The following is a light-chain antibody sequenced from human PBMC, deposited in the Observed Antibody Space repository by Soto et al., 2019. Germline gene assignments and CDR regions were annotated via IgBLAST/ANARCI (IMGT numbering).Light chain of an antibody. CDR1: SSDIGDYNF. J-gene: IGLJ1*01. CDR2: EVS. V-gene: IGLV2-14*01. CDR3: CSYRSGSTLYV. Sequence: QSALTQPASVSGSPGQSITISCTGTSSDIGDYNFVSWYQQHPGKAPKLMIYEVSNRPSGVFNRFSGSKSGNTASLTISGLQAEDEADYCCCSYRSGSTLYVFGTGTKVTVL.